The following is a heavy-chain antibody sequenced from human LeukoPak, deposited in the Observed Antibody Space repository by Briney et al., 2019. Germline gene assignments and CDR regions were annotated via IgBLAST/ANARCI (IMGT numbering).Heavy chain of an antibody. Sequence: SETLSLTCTVYGGSISSYYWSWIRQRPGKGLEWIGYIYYSGSTNYNPSLKSRVTISVDTSKNQFSLKLSSVTAADTAVYYCARSYPRYYYYYGMDVWGQGTTVSVSS. D-gene: IGHD1-26*01. CDR1: GGSISSYY. V-gene: IGHV4-59*01. CDR2: IYYSGST. J-gene: IGHJ6*02. CDR3: ARSYPRYYYYYGMDV.